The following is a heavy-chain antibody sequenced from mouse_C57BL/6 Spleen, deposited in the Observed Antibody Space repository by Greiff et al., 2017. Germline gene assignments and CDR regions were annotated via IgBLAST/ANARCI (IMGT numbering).Heavy chain of an antibody. D-gene: IGHD1-1*01. J-gene: IGHJ1*03. CDR2: IYTGGGYT. V-gene: IGHV1-63*01. CDR3: ARGDYYGSSYWYFDV. Sequence: QVQLQQSGAELVRPGTSVKMSCKASGYTFTNYWIGWAKQRPGHGLEWIGDIYTGGGYTNYNEKLKGKATLSADKSSSTAYMQFSSLTSEDSASYYCARGDYYGSSYWYFDVWGTGTTVTVSA. CDR1: GYTFTNYW.